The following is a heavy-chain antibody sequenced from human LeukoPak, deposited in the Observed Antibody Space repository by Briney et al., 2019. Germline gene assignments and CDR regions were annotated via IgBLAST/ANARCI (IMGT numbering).Heavy chain of an antibody. V-gene: IGHV4-59*01. CDR3: ARGSSASQYGMDV. J-gene: IGHJ6*02. CDR2: IYYSGRT. Sequence: SETLSLTCTVSDGSISSYYWSWIRQPPGKGLEWIGYIYYSGRTNYNPFLKSRVTISVDTSKSQLSLRLSSVTAADTAVYYCARGSSASQYGMDVWGQGTTVTVSS. D-gene: IGHD2-2*01. CDR1: DGSISSYY.